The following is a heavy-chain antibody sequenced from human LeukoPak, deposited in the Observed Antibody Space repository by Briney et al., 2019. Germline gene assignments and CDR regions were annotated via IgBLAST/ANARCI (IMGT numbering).Heavy chain of an antibody. Sequence: PGGSLRLSCVVSGFTFSTYSMNWVRQAPEKGLEWVSYISGTSYTIYYADSVKGRFTISRDNAKNLLYLQMSRLRDEDTAVYYCARAFLGGDYWGQGTLVTVSS. CDR3: ARAFLGGDY. J-gene: IGHJ4*02. D-gene: IGHD3-3*02. CDR1: GFTFSTYS. CDR2: ISGTSYTI. V-gene: IGHV3-48*02.